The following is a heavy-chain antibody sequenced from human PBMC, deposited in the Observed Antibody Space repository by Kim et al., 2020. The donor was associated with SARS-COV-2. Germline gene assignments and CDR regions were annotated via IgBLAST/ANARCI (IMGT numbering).Heavy chain of an antibody. CDR2: ISGSGGST. D-gene: IGHD3-3*01. Sequence: GGSLRLSCAASGFTFSSYAMSWVRQAPGKGLEWVSAISGSGGSTYYADSVKGRFTISRDNSKNTLYLQMNSLRAEDTAVYYCAKFELHSGTYYDFWSGYYRPENWFDPWGQGTLVTVSS. J-gene: IGHJ5*02. CDR1: GFTFSSYA. V-gene: IGHV3-23*01. CDR3: AKFELHSGTYYDFWSGYYRPENWFDP.